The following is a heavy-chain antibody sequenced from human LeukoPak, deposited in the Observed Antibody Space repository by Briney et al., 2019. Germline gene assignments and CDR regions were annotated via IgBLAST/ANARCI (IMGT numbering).Heavy chain of an antibody. D-gene: IGHD3-10*01. V-gene: IGHV1-3*01. CDR3: AREDCYGSGSFSGMDV. J-gene: IGHJ6*04. CDR2: INAGNGNT. CDR1: GYTFTSYA. Sequence: ASVNVSCKASGYTFTSYAMHWVRQAPGQRLEWMGWINAGNGNTKYSQKFQGRVTITRDTSASTAYMELSSLRSEDTAVYYCAREDCYGSGSFSGMDVWGKGTTVTVSS.